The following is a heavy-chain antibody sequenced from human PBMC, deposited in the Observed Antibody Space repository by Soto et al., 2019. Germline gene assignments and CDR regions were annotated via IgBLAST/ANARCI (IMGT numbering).Heavy chain of an antibody. CDR2: ISGSGGST. D-gene: IGHD1-7*01. CDR3: ANCPNLIGTNPPIPIYYYGMDV. J-gene: IGHJ6*04. V-gene: IGHV3-23*01. Sequence: GGSLRLSCAASGSTFSSYAMSWVRQAPGKGLEWVSAISGSGGSTYYADSVKGRFTISRDNSKNTLYLQMNSLRAEDTAVYYCANCPNLIGTNPPIPIYYYGMDVWGKGTTVTVSS. CDR1: GSTFSSYA.